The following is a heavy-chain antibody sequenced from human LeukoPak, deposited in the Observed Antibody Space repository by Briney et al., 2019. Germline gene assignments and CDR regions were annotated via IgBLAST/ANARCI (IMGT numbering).Heavy chain of an antibody. CDR2: IYYNGRI. D-gene: IGHD3-10*01. V-gene: IGHV4-59*08. CDR1: GGSISNYY. CDR3: ARRDGDLGYNYFDP. J-gene: IGHJ5*02. Sequence: KPSETLSLTCTVSGGSISNYYWSWIRQPPGKRLEWIGYIYYNGRINYNPSLKSRVTISVDMSKNQFSLELTSVTAADTAVYYCARRDGDLGYNYFDPWGPGTLVTVSS.